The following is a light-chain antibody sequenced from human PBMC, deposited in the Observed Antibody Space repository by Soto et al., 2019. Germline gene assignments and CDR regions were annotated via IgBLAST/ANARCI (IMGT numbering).Light chain of an antibody. CDR3: CSYAGSSTP. Sequence: SALTQPASVSGSPGQSITISCTGTSSDVGRYNLVSWYQQHPGKAPKLMIYEVTKRPSGVSNRFSGSKSGNTASLTISGLQAEDEADYYCCSYAGSSTPFGGGTKLTVL. CDR1: SSDVGRYNL. CDR2: EVT. J-gene: IGLJ2*01. V-gene: IGLV2-23*02.